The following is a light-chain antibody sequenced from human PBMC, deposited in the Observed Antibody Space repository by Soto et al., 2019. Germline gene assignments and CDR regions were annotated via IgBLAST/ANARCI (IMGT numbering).Light chain of an antibody. CDR2: DTY. CDR3: QQYGSSGT. CDR1: QSVRSK. Sequence: EIVLTQSPASLSVSPGERATLSCRASQSVRSKVAWYQQKPGQAPSLVIYDTYIRATGIPARYSGSGFGTEYTLTISSLQSEDFAVYYCQQYGSSGTFGQGTKVDIK. V-gene: IGKV3-15*01. J-gene: IGKJ1*01.